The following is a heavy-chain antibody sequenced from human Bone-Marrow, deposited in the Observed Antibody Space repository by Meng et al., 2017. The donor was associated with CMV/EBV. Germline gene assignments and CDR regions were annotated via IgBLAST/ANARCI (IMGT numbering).Heavy chain of an antibody. D-gene: IGHD5-24*01. Sequence: GESLKISCAASGFTFSSYWMHWVRQAPGKGLVWVSRINSDGSSTSYADSVKGRFTISRDNAKNTLYLQMNSLRAEDTAVYYCARVQFLETPNDAFDLWGQGTMVTVSS. J-gene: IGHJ3*01. CDR3: ARVQFLETPNDAFDL. CDR1: GFTFSSYW. CDR2: INSDGSST. V-gene: IGHV3-74*01.